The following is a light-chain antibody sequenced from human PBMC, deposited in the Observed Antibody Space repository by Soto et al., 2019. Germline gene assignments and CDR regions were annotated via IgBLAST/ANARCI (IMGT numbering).Light chain of an antibody. Sequence: QSVLTQPASVSGSPGQSITISCTGTSNDGGSYNLVSWYQQHPGKAPKLMIYEVSKRPSGVSNRFSGSKSGNTASLTISGLQAEDEADYYCCSYAGSYIYVFGTGTKVTVL. CDR1: SNDGGSYNL. V-gene: IGLV2-23*02. CDR3: CSYAGSYIYV. J-gene: IGLJ1*01. CDR2: EVS.